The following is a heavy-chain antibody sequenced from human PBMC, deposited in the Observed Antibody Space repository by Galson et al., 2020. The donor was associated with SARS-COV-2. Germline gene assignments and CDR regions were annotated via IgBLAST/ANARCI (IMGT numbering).Heavy chain of an antibody. D-gene: IGHD3-10*02. CDR2: IEYNGDVT. CDR1: GFIFSNYD. Sequence: GGSLRLSCAASGFIFSNYDMTWVRQAPGQGLEFVSGIEYNGDVTYYADSVKGRFTISRDNSKNTLYLQMNSLRAEDTAVYFCAKHYVRSHDYWGQGTLVTVSS. J-gene: IGHJ4*02. V-gene: IGHV3-23*01. CDR3: AKHYVRSHDY.